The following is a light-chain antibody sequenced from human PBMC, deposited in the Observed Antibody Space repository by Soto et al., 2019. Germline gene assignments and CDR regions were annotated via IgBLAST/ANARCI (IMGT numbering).Light chain of an antibody. CDR2: GAS. V-gene: IGKV3-20*01. CDR1: QTIHTSY. Sequence: EIVLTQSPVILSVSPGERATLSCRASQTIHTSYLAWYQHKPGQAPRLLIYGASARATGIPDRFSGSGSGTDFTLSISRLEPEDFAVYYCQQYETFGQGTKVEIK. CDR3: QQYET. J-gene: IGKJ1*01.